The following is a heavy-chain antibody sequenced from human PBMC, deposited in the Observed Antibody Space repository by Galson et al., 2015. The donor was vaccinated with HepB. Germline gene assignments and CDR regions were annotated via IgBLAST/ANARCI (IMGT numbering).Heavy chain of an antibody. D-gene: IGHD3-10*01. Sequence: SLRLSCAASGFTFSSYAMSWVRQAPGKGLEWVSAISGSGGSTYYADSVKGRFTISRDNSKNTLYLQMNSLRAEDTAVYYCAKRMRITMVRGVYFDYWGQGTLVTVSS. CDR1: GFTFSSYA. CDR2: ISGSGGST. V-gene: IGHV3-23*01. CDR3: AKRMRITMVRGVYFDY. J-gene: IGHJ4*02.